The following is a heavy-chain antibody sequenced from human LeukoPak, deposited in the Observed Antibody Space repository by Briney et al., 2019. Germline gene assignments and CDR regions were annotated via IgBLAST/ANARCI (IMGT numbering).Heavy chain of an antibody. CDR2: IVVGSGNT. CDR1: GFTFTSSA. J-gene: IGHJ4*02. V-gene: IGHV1-58*01. Sequence: SVKVSCKASGFTFTSSAVQWVRQARGQRLEWIGWIVVGSGNTNYAQKFQERVTITRDMSTSTAYMELSSLRSEDTAVYYCAAAIDYGDYLPPLGYWGQGTLVTVSS. CDR3: AAAIDYGDYLPPLGY. D-gene: IGHD4-17*01.